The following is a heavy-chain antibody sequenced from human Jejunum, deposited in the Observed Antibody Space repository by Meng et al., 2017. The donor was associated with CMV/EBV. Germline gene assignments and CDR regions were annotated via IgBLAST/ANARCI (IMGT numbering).Heavy chain of an antibody. CDR3: ARGAFD. V-gene: IGHV3-21*06. CDR2: ISPTSVYR. J-gene: IGHJ4*02. Sequence: SLKISCAASGFTLSSYGMNWVRQAPGKGLEWVSSISPTSVYRYYADSLQGRFTISRDNANNSVYLQLNSLRAEDTAVYYCARGAFDWGQGTLVTVSS. CDR1: GFTLSSYG.